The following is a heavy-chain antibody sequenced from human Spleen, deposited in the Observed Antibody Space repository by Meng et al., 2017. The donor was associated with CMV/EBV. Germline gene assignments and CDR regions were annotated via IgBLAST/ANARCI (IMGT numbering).Heavy chain of an antibody. D-gene: IGHD2-15*01. Sequence: YGFRVGGYAMHWVRKAPGKGLEWVAVASYDGSFKYYADSAKGRFTISRDNSKHTVYLQMNSLSTGDTAVYYCARESFDSEDHSFDYRGQGALVTVSS. CDR1: GFRVGGYA. J-gene: IGHJ4*02. V-gene: IGHV3-30*04. CDR3: ARESFDSEDHSFDY. CDR2: ASYDGSFK.